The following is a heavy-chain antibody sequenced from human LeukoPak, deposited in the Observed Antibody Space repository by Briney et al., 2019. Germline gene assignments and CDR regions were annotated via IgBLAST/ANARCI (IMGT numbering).Heavy chain of an antibody. CDR3: ARDQGYYYDSSGFSYFDY. J-gene: IGHJ4*02. V-gene: IGHV3-64*01. CDR2: ISHNGGTT. D-gene: IGHD3-22*01. CDR1: GLTFSSYA. Sequence: GGSLRLSCAASGLTFSSYAMHWVRQAPGKGLEYVSAISHNGGTTYYANSVKGRFTISRDNSKNTLYLQMGSLRAEDTAVYYCARDQGYYYDSSGFSYFDYWGQGTLVTVSS.